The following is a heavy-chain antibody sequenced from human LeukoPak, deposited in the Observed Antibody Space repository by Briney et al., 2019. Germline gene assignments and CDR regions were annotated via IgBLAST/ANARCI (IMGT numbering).Heavy chain of an antibody. CDR2: ISSSSSYI. V-gene: IGHV3-21*01. CDR1: GFTFSSYA. CDR3: ARIPYYYDSSGYFDY. Sequence: GGSLRLSCAASGFTFSSYAMNWVRQAPGKGLEWVSSISSSSSYIYYADSVKGRFTISRGNAKNSPYLQMNSLRAEDTAVYYCARIPYYYDSSGYFDYWGQGTLVTVSS. J-gene: IGHJ4*02. D-gene: IGHD3-22*01.